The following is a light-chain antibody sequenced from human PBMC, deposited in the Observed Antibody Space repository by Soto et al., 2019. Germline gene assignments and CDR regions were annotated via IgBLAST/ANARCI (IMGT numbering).Light chain of an antibody. CDR1: QSVSSSY. J-gene: IGKJ3*01. V-gene: IGKV3-20*01. CDR3: QQYGSSPLFT. CDR2: GAS. Sequence: EIVLTQSPGTLYLSPGERATLSCRASQSVSSSYLAWYQQKPGQAPRLLIYGASSRATGIPDRFSGSGSGTDFTLTISRLAPEDFAVYYCQQYGSSPLFTFGPGTKGDIK.